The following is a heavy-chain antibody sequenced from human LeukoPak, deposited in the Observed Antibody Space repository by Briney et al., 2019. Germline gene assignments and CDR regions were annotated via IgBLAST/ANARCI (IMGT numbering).Heavy chain of an antibody. V-gene: IGHV3-33*01. D-gene: IGHD4-17*01. CDR3: ARSQYSSDYDDWINFDY. CDR2: IRNEGNIQ. CDR1: GFTLSNYG. J-gene: IGHJ4*02. Sequence: GGSLRLSCAVSGFTLSNYGMEWVRQTRGEGLEWVAVIRNEGNIQYYADSVRSRFTLSRDNSKNTLYLQVNSLRAEHSAVYYCARSQYSSDYDDWINFDYWGQGSLVTVSS.